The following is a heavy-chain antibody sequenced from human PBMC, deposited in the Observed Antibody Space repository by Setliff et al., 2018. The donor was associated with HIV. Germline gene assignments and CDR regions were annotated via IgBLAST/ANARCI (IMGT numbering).Heavy chain of an antibody. J-gene: IGHJ4*02. CDR3: AKTNIPMPRSGTRLES. CDR2: IFHDGTV. D-gene: IGHD2-2*02. CDR1: GFSIKNDNW. V-gene: IGHV4-4*02. Sequence: SETLSLTCVVSGFSIKNDNWWNWVRQTPGKGLEWIGQIFHDGTVTYKPSLESRVTILMDILKNQISLNVTSVTAADTATYYCAKTNIPMPRSGTRLESWGQGRLVTVSS.